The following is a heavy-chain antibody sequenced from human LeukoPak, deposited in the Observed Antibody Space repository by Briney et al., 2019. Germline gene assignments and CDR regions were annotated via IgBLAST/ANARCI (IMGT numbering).Heavy chain of an antibody. J-gene: IGHJ5*02. Sequence: ASVKVSFKASGYTFTNYGINWVRQATGQGLEWMGWMNPKNGATGYAQKFQGRVTMTRDTSMGTAYMELSSLVSEDTAAYYCARMDRLSATPTTDWFDPWGQGTLVTVSS. V-gene: IGHV1-8*01. D-gene: IGHD3-16*02. CDR2: MNPKNGAT. CDR3: ARMDRLSATPTTDWFDP. CDR1: GYTFTNYG.